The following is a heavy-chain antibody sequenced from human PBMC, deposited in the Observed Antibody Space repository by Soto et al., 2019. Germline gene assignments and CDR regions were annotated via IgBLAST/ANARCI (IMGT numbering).Heavy chain of an antibody. CDR3: ARPRGNYDFWSGWAFDI. V-gene: IGHV1-8*01. Sequence: VASVKVSCKASGYTFTSYDINWVRQATGQGLEWMGWMNPNSGNTGYAQKFQGRVTMTRNTSISTAYMELSSLRSEDTAVYYCARPRGNYDFWSGWAFDIWGQGTMVTVSS. D-gene: IGHD3-3*01. J-gene: IGHJ3*02. CDR1: GYTFTSYD. CDR2: MNPNSGNT.